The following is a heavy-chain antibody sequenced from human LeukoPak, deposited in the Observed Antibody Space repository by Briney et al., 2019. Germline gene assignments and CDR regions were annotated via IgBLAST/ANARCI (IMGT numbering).Heavy chain of an antibody. CDR1: GFTVSSYS. V-gene: IGHV3-48*01. D-gene: IGHD4-17*01. CDR2: ITGSGTDI. Sequence: GGSLRLSCATSGFTVSSYSMNWVRQAPGKGPEWISWITGSGTDIIYADSVKGRFTISRDNAKNSLYLQMNSLRAEDTAVYYCARDQGYGFTYWGQGTLVTVSS. J-gene: IGHJ4*02. CDR3: ARDQGYGFTY.